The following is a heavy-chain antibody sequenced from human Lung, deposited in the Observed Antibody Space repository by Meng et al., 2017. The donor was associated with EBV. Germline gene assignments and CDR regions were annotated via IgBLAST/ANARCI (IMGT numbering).Heavy chain of an antibody. CDR1: GYTFTPHG. Sequence: QRGGEGENHGASVRVSCNPCGYTFTPHGLSWIRQAPGQGLEWMGWISCYNGDTNYAQKLQGRVTMTTDTSTNTAYMDLRSLRSDDTAVYYCARDPSNTSGRYAYFDYWGQGTLVTVSS. CDR2: ISCYNGDT. CDR3: ARDPSNTSGRYAYFDY. D-gene: IGHD6-19*01. V-gene: IGHV1-18*01. J-gene: IGHJ4*02.